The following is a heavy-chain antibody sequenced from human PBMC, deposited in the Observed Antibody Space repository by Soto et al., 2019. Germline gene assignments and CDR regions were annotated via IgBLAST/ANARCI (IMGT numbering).Heavy chain of an antibody. CDR1: GFTFSSYS. D-gene: IGHD6-13*01. CDR2: ISSSSSYI. Sequence: GESLKISCAASGFTFSSYSMNWVRQAPGKGLEWVSSISSSSSYIYYVDSVKGRFTISRDNAKNSLYLQMNSLRAEDTAVYYCARDQKAAAGRDYWGQGTLVTVSS. J-gene: IGHJ4*02. CDR3: ARDQKAAAGRDY. V-gene: IGHV3-21*01.